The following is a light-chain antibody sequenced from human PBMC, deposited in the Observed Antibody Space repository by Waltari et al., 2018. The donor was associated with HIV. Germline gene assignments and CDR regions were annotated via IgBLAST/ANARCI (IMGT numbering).Light chain of an antibody. V-gene: IGLV2-8*01. J-gene: IGLJ2*01. CDR3: SSHAGSKVV. CDR1: SSDVGDYNY. Sequence: QSALTQPPSASGSPGQSVTLSCPGTSSDVGDYNYVSWHQQHPGKAPKLMIYDVIKRPSWVPDRFSGSKSGNTASLTVSGLQPEDEADYYCSSHAGSKVVFGGGTRLTVL. CDR2: DVI.